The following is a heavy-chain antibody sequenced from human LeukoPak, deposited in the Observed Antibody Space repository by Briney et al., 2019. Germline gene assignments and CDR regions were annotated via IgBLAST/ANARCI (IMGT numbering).Heavy chain of an antibody. J-gene: IGHJ4*02. CDR1: GYSFTSYW. CDR3: ARLSYDSSGYYPIIDY. CDR2: IYPGDSDT. Sequence: GESLKISCKGSGYSFTSYWIGWVRQMPGKGLEWMVIIYPGDSDTRYSPSFQGQVTISADKSISTAYLQWSSLKASDTAMYYCARLSYDSSGYYPIIDYWGQGTLVTVSS. D-gene: IGHD3-22*01. V-gene: IGHV5-51*01.